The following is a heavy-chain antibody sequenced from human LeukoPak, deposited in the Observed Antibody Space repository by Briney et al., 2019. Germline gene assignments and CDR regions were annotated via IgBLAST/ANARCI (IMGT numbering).Heavy chain of an antibody. Sequence: GGSLRLSCAASGFTFSNYAMHWVRQAPGKGLEWVAVISYDGNNKYYADSVKGRFTISRDNSKNMLYLQMNSLRAEDTAVYYCARVVTVTTNLDALDIWDQGTMVTVSS. J-gene: IGHJ3*02. CDR3: ARVVTVTTNLDALDI. V-gene: IGHV3-30-3*01. CDR1: GFTFSNYA. D-gene: IGHD4-17*01. CDR2: ISYDGNNK.